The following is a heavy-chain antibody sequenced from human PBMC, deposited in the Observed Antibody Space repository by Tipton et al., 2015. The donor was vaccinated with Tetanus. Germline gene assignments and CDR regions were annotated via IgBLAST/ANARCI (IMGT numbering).Heavy chain of an antibody. J-gene: IGHJ3*01. V-gene: IGHV4-59*01. D-gene: IGHD1-20*01. Sequence: TLSLTCTVSGGSISSYYWSWIRQPPGKGLEWIGYIYYSGSTNYNPSLASRVALSIDTYENQISLRLNFVSVADTAVYYCARLTGARSFDVWGQGTAVTVSS. CDR3: ARLTGARSFDV. CDR1: GGSISSYY. CDR2: IYYSGST.